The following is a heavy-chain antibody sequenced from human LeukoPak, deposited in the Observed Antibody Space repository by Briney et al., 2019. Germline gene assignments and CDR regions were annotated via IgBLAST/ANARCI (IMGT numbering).Heavy chain of an antibody. J-gene: IGHJ3*02. CDR3: ARQGRIVVVTTTHDAFDI. CDR2: IDPSDSYT. D-gene: IGHD2-21*02. Sequence: GESLKISCKGSGYSFTSYWISWVRQMPGKGLEWMGRIDPSDSYTNYSPSFQGHVTISAGKSISTAYLQWSSLKASDTAMYYCARQGRIVVVTTTHDAFDIWGQGTMVTVSS. V-gene: IGHV5-10-1*01. CDR1: GYSFTSYW.